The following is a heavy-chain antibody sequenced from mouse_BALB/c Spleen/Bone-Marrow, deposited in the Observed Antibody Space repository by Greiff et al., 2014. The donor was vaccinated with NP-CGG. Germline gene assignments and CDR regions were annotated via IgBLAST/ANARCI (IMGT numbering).Heavy chain of an antibody. D-gene: IGHD1-2*01. J-gene: IGHJ2*01. Sequence: EVQVVESGGGLVQPGGSRKLSCAASGFTFSSFGMHWVRQAPEKGLEWVAYISSGSSTIYYADKVKGRFTISRDNPTNTLFLQMTSLRSEETAVYYCAGDVPLYGGGYFDYWGQGTPLTVSS. CDR2: ISSGSSTI. V-gene: IGHV5-17*02. CDR1: GFTFSSFG. CDR3: AGDVPLYGGGYFDY.